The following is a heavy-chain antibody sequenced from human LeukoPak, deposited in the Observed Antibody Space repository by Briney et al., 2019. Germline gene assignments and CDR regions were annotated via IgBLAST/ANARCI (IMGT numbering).Heavy chain of an antibody. CDR2: MNSDVSSR. CDR1: GFTFSSYW. Sequence: GGSLRLSCAASGFTFSSYWMHWVRQAPGKGLVWVSVSRMNSDVSSRSYADSVKGRFTISRDNAKNTLYLQMNSLRAEDTAVYYCRASEGAFDYWGRGTLVTVSS. J-gene: IGHJ4*02. V-gene: IGHV3-74*01. CDR3: RASEGAFDY.